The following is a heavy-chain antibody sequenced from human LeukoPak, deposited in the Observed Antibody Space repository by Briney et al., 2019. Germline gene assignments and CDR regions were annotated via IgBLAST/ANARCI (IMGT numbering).Heavy chain of an antibody. J-gene: IGHJ4*02. CDR2: IYSGGST. Sequence: GGSLRPSCAASGFTVSSNYMSWVRQAPGKGLEWVSVIYSGGSTYYADSVKGRFTISRDNSKNTLYLQMNSLRAEDTAVYYCARALRIYYYFDYWGQGTLVTVSS. CDR3: ARALRIYYYFDY. D-gene: IGHD1-26*01. CDR1: GFTVSSNY. V-gene: IGHV3-53*01.